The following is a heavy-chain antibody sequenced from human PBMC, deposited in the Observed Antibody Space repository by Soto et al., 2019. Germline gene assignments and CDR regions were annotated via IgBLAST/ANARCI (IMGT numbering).Heavy chain of an antibody. CDR2: ISSSSSTI. Sequence: EVQLVESGGGLVQPGGSLRLCCAASGFTFSSYSMNWVRQAPGKGLEWVSYISSSSSTIYYADSVKGRFTISRDNAKNSLYLQMNSLRDEDTAVYYCARESRFLEWLSLNWFDPWGQGTLVTVPS. J-gene: IGHJ5*02. V-gene: IGHV3-48*02. CDR1: GFTFSSYS. CDR3: ARESRFLEWLSLNWFDP. D-gene: IGHD3-3*01.